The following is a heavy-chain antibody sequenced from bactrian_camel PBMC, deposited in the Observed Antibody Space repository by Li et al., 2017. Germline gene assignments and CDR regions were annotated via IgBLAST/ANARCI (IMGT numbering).Heavy chain of an antibody. Sequence: HVQLVESGGGSVQAGGTLKLSCTHSANIRGRRCMGWFRQSPGKEREVVGIIYSSGTGTWYGDDVKDRFTISSDNAKNTLYLQMDSLKPEDTAMYYCAASGFCHYRDYRVPANRGQGTQVTVS. CDR3: AASGFCHYRDYRVPAN. J-gene: IGHJ4*01. V-gene: IGHV3-3*01. CDR1: ANIRGRRC. D-gene: IGHD4*01. CDR2: IYSSGTGT.